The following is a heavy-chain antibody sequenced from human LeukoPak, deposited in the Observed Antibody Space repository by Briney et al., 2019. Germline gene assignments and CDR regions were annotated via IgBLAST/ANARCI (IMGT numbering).Heavy chain of an antibody. CDR1: GGSFSGYD. V-gene: IGHV4-34*01. CDR2: INHSGST. J-gene: IGHJ4*02. Sequence: SETLSLTCAVYGGSFSGYDWSWIRQPPGKGLEWIGEINHSGSTNYNPSLKSRVTISVDTSKNQFSLKLSSVTAADTAVYYCARLLVYGSGGEAFDYWGQGTLVTVSS. D-gene: IGHD3-10*01. CDR3: ARLLVYGSGGEAFDY.